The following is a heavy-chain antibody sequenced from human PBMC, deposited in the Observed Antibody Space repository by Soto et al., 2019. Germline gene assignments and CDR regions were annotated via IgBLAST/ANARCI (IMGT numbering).Heavy chain of an antibody. CDR1: GFTFDDYA. D-gene: IGHD4-4*01. Sequence: GGSLRLSCAASGFTFDDYAMHWVRQAPGKGLEWVSGISWNSGSIGYADSVKGRFTISRDNAKNSLYLQMNSLRAEDTALYYCAKDWDDYSNVGGFVSGNYFDYWGQGTLVTVSS. J-gene: IGHJ4*02. CDR2: ISWNSGSI. CDR3: AKDWDDYSNVGGFVSGNYFDY. V-gene: IGHV3-9*01.